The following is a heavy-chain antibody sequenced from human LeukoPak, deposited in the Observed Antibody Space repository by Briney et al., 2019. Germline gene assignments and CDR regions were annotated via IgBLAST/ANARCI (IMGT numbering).Heavy chain of an antibody. D-gene: IGHD5-12*01. CDR1: GFTFSNYW. Sequence: PGGSLRLSCAASGFTFSNYWMTWVRQAPGKGLEWVAHINQDGSEEHYIDSVKARFTISRNNAKNSLPLQMNSLRAEDTAVYYCVRDGGVSGYDLLDYWGRGTLVTVSS. J-gene: IGHJ4*02. CDR2: INQDGSEE. V-gene: IGHV3-7*01. CDR3: VRDGGVSGYDLLDY.